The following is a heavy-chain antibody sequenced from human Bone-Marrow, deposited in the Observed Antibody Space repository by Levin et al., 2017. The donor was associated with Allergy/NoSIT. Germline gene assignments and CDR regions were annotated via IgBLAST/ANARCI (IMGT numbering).Heavy chain of an antibody. CDR1: GFTFSGFG. D-gene: IGHD5-12*01. Sequence: GGSLRLSCAASGFTFSGFGMHWVRQAPGKGLEWVAIISDDARTIHYADSVQGRFTISRDNSKNTLYLQMNSLRAEDTAVYYCAKVKSGGSGDDFLAHSWGQGTLVTVSS. V-gene: IGHV3-30*18. CDR2: ISDDARTI. CDR3: AKVKSGGSGDDFLAHS. J-gene: IGHJ4*02.